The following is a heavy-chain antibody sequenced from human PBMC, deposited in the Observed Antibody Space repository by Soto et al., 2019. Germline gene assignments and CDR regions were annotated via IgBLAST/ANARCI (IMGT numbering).Heavy chain of an antibody. Sequence: SLRLSCAASGFTFSSYEMNWVRQAPGKGLEWVSYISSSGSTIYYADSVKGRFTIARDNAKNSLYLQMNSLRAEDTAVYYCARVGLKYYYDSSLDYWGQGTLVTVSS. D-gene: IGHD3-22*01. V-gene: IGHV3-48*03. CDR3: ARVGLKYYYDSSLDY. CDR2: ISSSGSTI. J-gene: IGHJ4*02. CDR1: GFTFSSYE.